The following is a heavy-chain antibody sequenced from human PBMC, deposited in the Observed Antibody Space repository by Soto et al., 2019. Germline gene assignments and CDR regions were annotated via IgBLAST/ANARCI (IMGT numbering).Heavy chain of an antibody. Sequence: SGGSLRLSCAASGFTFSSYAMSWVRQAPGKGLEWVSAISGSGGSTYYADSVKGRFTISRDNSKNTLYLQMNSLRAEDTAVYYCAKDCSGGSCYEEKDVYTYDYICGSYRYYYYYYMDVWGKGTTVTVSS. V-gene: IGHV3-23*01. D-gene: IGHD2-15*01. J-gene: IGHJ6*03. CDR3: AKDCSGGSCYEEKDVYTYDYICGSYRYYYYYYMDV. CDR2: ISGSGGST. CDR1: GFTFSSYA.